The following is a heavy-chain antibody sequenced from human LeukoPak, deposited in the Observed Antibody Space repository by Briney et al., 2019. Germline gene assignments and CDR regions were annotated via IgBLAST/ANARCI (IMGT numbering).Heavy chain of an antibody. CDR3: ARGLIRYFDWRPGGALDY. J-gene: IGHJ4*02. Sequence: SETLSLTCAVYGGSFSGYYWSWIRQPPGKGLEWIGEINHSGSTNYNPSLKSRVTISVDTSKNQFSLKLSSVTAADTAVYYCARGLIRYFDWRPGGALDYWGQGTLVTVSS. D-gene: IGHD3-9*01. CDR2: INHSGST. V-gene: IGHV4-34*01. CDR1: GGSFSGYY.